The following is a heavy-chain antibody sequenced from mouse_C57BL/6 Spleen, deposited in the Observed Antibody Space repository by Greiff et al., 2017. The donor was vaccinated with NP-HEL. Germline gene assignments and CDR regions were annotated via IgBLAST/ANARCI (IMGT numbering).Heavy chain of an antibody. CDR2: IDPSDSET. V-gene: IGHV1-52*01. Sequence: QVQLQQPGAELVRPGSSVKLSCKASGYTFTSYWMHWVKQRPIQGLEWIGNIDPSDSETHYNQKFKDKATLTVDKSSSTAYMQLSSLTSEDSAVYYCARKGVVTTEYYFDDWGQGTTLTVAS. J-gene: IGHJ2*01. CDR1: GYTFTSYW. CDR3: ARKGVVTTEYYFDD. D-gene: IGHD2-2*01.